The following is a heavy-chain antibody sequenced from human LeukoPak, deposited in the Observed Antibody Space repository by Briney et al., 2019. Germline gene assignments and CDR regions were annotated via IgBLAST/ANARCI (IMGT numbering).Heavy chain of an antibody. Sequence: GGSLRLSCAASGFTFDNHAMHWVRQAPGKGLEWVALISYDGSERYYADSVKGRFTISRDNSKSTLYLQMNSLRPEDTGVHFCARDRLPVVVPAAPTALDSWGQGTLLTVSS. CDR2: ISYDGSER. CDR1: GFTFDNHA. CDR3: ARDRLPVVVPAAPTALDS. D-gene: IGHD2-2*01. V-gene: IGHV3-30*01. J-gene: IGHJ4*02.